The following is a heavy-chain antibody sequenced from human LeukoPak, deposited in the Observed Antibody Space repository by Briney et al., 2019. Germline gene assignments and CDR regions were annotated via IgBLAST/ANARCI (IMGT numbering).Heavy chain of an antibody. D-gene: IGHD1-14*01. CDR3: ARGEAITGYYFDY. CDR2: ISRSGTTI. V-gene: IGHV3-48*03. CDR1: GFTFSSYE. J-gene: IGHJ4*03. Sequence: GGSLRLSCAASGFTFSSYEMNWVRQAPGKGLEWVSYISRSGTTIYYADSVKVRFTISRDNAKNLLFLQMDSLRAEDTAVYYCARGEAITGYYFDYWGNGIIVSVSS.